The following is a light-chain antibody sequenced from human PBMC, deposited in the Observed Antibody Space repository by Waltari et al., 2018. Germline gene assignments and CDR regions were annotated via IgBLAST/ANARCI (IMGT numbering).Light chain of an antibody. CDR3: ASYVVGGARV. J-gene: IGLJ3*02. CDR2: DVN. Sequence: QSVLSQPASLSGSPGQSITISCRGTSRDVGGDAHVPWYLQHPGQVPRLILYDVNNRPSGISSRFSGSKFGNLASLTISDLQPDDEADYYCASYVVGGARVFGGGTKLTVL. V-gene: IGLV2-14*03. CDR1: SRDVGGDAH.